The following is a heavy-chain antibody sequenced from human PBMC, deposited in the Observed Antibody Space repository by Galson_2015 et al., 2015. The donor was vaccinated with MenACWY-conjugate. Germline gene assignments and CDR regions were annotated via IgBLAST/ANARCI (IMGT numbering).Heavy chain of an antibody. V-gene: IGHV1-18*01. Sequence: SVKVSCKAASYTFTNFGITWVRKAPGQGLEWMGWISTYNGNANYAQKVRDRVMMTTDTSTNTVHMELKSLTSDDTAVYFCARDPIGRHDSSSWFWIDWGQGTPVTVSS. D-gene: IGHD6-13*01. CDR2: ISTYNGNA. CDR1: SYTFTNFG. J-gene: IGHJ4*02. CDR3: ARDPIGRHDSSSWFWID.